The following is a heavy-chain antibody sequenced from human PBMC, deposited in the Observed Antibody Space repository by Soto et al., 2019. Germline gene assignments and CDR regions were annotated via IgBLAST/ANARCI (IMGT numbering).Heavy chain of an antibody. J-gene: IGHJ6*02. V-gene: IGHV3-23*01. CDR2: ISGSGGST. CDR3: AKTLEYYYYGMDV. Sequence: EVQLLESGGGLVQPGGSLRLSCAASGFTFSSYAMSWVRQAPGKGLEWVSAISGSGGSTYYADSVKGRFTSSRDNSKNTLYLQMNSLRAEDTAVYYCAKTLEYYYYGMDVWGQGTTVTVSS. D-gene: IGHD1-1*01. CDR1: GFTFSSYA.